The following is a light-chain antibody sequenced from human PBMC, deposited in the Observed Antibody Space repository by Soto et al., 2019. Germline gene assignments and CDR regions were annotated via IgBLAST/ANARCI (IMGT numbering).Light chain of an antibody. Sequence: EIVMPHSPATLSVSPGERATLSCRASQSVSSNLAWYQQKPGQAPRLLIYGASTRATVIPARFSGSGSWTEFTLTISGLQSEDFAVSYCQEYYNWPAFTFGGGTKVESK. CDR1: QSVSSN. CDR3: QEYYNWPAFT. CDR2: GAS. J-gene: IGKJ4*01. V-gene: IGKV3D-15*01.